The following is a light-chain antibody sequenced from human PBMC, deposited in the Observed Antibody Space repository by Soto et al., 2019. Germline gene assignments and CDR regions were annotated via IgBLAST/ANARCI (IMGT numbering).Light chain of an antibody. V-gene: IGKV3-15*01. J-gene: IGKJ4*01. CDR2: GAS. CDR3: LQYKSWPLT. CDR1: QSLSSD. Sequence: EIVMTQSPATLSVSPGEGATLSCRASQSLSSDLAWYQQKPGQAPRLLIYGASTRATAIPARFSGSRSGTEFTLTISSLQSEDFAVYYCLQYKSWPLTFGGGTKVEIK.